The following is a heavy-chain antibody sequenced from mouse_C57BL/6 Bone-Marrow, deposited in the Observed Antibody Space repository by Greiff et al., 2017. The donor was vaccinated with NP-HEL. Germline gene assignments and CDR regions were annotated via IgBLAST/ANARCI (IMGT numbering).Heavy chain of an antibody. V-gene: IGHV1-50*01. J-gene: IGHJ4*01. D-gene: IGHD2-4*01. CDR3: ARVMITTRYYYAMDY. CDR1: GYTFTSYW. CDR2: IDPSDSYT. Sequence: QVQLQQPGAELVKPGASVKLSCKASGYTFTSYWMQWVKQRPGQGLEWIGEIDPSDSYTNYNQKFKGKATLTVDTSSSTAYMQLSSLTSEDSAVYYCARVMITTRYYYAMDYWGQGASVTVSS.